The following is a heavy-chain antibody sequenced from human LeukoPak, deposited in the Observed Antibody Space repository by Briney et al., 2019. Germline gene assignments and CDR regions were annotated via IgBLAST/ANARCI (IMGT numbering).Heavy chain of an antibody. CDR2: IYYSGST. J-gene: IGHJ3*02. V-gene: IGHV4-59*01. D-gene: IGHD3-10*01. CDR1: GGSISSYY. CDR3: ARVFTMVRGVDAFDI. Sequence: SETLSLTCTVSGGSISSYYWSWIRQPPGKGLEWIGYIYYSGSTNNNPSLKSRVTISVDTSKNQFSLKLSSVTAADTAVYYCARVFTMVRGVDAFDIWGQGTMVTVSS.